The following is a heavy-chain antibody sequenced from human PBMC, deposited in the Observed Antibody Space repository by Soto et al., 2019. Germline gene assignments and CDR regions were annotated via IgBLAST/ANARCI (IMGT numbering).Heavy chain of an antibody. V-gene: IGHV4-59*01. CDR1: GGSISNYY. D-gene: IGHD3-3*01. CDR2: VYYSGST. J-gene: IGHJ4*02. Sequence: SETLSLTCTVSGGSISNYYWTWIRQPPGKGLEWIGYVYYSGSTKYNPSPKSRVIISVDTSKNLFSLKLSSVTAADTAVYYCARAVNDFWSGFSYYFDYWGQGALVTVSS. CDR3: ARAVNDFWSGFSYYFDY.